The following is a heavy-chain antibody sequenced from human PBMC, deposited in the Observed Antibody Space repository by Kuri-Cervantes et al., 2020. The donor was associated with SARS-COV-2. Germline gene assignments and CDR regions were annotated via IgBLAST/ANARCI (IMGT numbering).Heavy chain of an antibody. CDR3: ARDLGEGPTGY. CDR2: IKSKTDGGTT. V-gene: IGHV3-15*01. D-gene: IGHD3-16*01. Sequence: GESLKISCAASGFTFSNAWMSWVRQAPGKGLEWVGRIKSKTDGGTTDYAAPVKGRFTISRDNSKNTPYLQMDSLRAEDTAVYYCARDLGEGPTGYWGQGTLVTVSS. J-gene: IGHJ4*02. CDR1: GFTFSNAW.